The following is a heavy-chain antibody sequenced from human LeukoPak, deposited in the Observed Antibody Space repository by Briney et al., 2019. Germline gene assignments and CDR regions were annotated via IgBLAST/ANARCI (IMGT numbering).Heavy chain of an antibody. J-gene: IGHJ4*02. D-gene: IGHD3-22*01. Sequence: GGSLRLSCAASGFTFSTYAMNWVRQAPGKGLEWVSSISGSGGSAYYADSVKGRFTISRHNSKNTLYLQMNSLRAEDTAVYYCARDGYDSSGYSNYFDYWGQGTLVTVSS. CDR2: ISGSGGSA. V-gene: IGHV3-23*01. CDR3: ARDGYDSSGYSNYFDY. CDR1: GFTFSTYA.